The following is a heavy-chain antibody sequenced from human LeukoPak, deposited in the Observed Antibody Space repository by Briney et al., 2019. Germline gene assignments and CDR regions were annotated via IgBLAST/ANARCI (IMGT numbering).Heavy chain of an antibody. CDR3: GTVHRYNWFAP. Sequence: GGSLRLACTPSGFRFSTYWMSWVRQPPGKGLEWVAKKKQDGNEQHYVDSVKGRYTISRDNAKQSLSLQMNRLRADDSAVYYCGTVHRYNWFAPWGQGTLVTASS. CDR1: GFRFSTYW. CDR2: KKQDGNEQ. D-gene: IGHD1/OR15-1a*01. V-gene: IGHV3-7*01. J-gene: IGHJ5*02.